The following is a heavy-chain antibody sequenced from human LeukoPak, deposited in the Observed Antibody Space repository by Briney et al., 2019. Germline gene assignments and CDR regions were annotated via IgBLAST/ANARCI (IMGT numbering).Heavy chain of an antibody. V-gene: IGHV3-30*02. J-gene: IGHJ3*02. Sequence: GGSLRLSCAASGFTFSSYGMHWVRQAPGKGLEWVAFIRFDGSNKYYADSVKGRSTISRDNSKNTLYLQMHSLRAEDTAVYYCAKMLLNYYDTSGGAFDIWGQGTMVTVSS. CDR2: IRFDGSNK. CDR1: GFTFSSYG. CDR3: AKMLLNYYDTSGGAFDI. D-gene: IGHD3-22*01.